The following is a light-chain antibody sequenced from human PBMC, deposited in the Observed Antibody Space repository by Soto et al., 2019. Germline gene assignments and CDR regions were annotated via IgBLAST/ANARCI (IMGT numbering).Light chain of an antibody. V-gene: IGKV3-11*01. CDR1: QSVSSY. J-gene: IGKJ5*01. CDR3: QQRSNWRT. Sequence: EIVLTQSPGTLSLSPGERATLSCRASQSVSSYLAWYQQKPGQAPRLLIYDASNRATGIPARLSGSGSGTDFTLTISSLEPEDFAVYYCQQRSNWRTFGQGTRLEIK. CDR2: DAS.